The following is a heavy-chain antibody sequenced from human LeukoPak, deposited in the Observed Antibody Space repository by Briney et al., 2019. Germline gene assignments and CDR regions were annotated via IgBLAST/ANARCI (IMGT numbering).Heavy chain of an antibody. Sequence: SETLSLTCTVSGGSVSTGSYYWSWIRQPPGKGLEWIGYIYYSGSTNYNPSLKSRVTISVDTSKNQFSLKLSSVTAADTAVYYCARQRLGAYNWFDPWGQGTLVTVSS. CDR1: GGSVSTGSYY. J-gene: IGHJ5*02. D-gene: IGHD3-16*01. V-gene: IGHV4-61*01. CDR2: IYYSGST. CDR3: ARQRLGAYNWFDP.